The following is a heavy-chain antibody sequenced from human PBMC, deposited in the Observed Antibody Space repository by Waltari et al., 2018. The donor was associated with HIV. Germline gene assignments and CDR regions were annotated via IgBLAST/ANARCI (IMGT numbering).Heavy chain of an antibody. CDR3: ARGLNWNYGFF. D-gene: IGHD1-7*01. CDR1: GFIFSIFW. Sequence: EVQLVESGGGLVQPGGSLRLSCTTSGFIFSIFWMSWVRQAPGKGVEWVANINQDGSATYSVGSVKGRFTVSRDNAKTSLYLQMNSLRAEDTAVYYCARGLNWNYGFFWGQGSLVTVSS. J-gene: IGHJ4*02. V-gene: IGHV3-7*01. CDR2: INQDGSAT.